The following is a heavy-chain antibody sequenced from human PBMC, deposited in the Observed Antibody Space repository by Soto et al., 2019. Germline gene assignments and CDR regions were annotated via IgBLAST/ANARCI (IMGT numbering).Heavy chain of an antibody. Sequence: QVQLVESGGGVVQPGRSLRLSCAVSGFTFSSYGMHWVRQAPGKGLEWVAVIWYDGSNKYYADSVKGRFTISRDNSKNTLYLQMNSLRAEDTAVYYCARDRYRGSSGTDGMDVWGQGTTVTVSS. J-gene: IGHJ6*02. CDR3: ARDRYRGSSGTDGMDV. V-gene: IGHV3-33*01. CDR1: GFTFSSYG. CDR2: IWYDGSNK. D-gene: IGHD6-13*01.